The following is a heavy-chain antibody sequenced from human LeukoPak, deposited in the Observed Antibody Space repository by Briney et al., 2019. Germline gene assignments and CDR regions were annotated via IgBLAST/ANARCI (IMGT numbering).Heavy chain of an antibody. CDR3: AKAAYGDYVNWFDP. Sequence: GGSLRLSCVGSGFTFRSHAMNWVRQAPGKGLEWVSSIGGVGASTYYADSVKGLFTISRDNSKNTLYLQMNSLRAEDTALYYCAKAAYGDYVNWFDPWGQGILVIVSS. D-gene: IGHD4-17*01. J-gene: IGHJ5*02. V-gene: IGHV3-23*01. CDR2: IGGVGAST. CDR1: GFTFRSHA.